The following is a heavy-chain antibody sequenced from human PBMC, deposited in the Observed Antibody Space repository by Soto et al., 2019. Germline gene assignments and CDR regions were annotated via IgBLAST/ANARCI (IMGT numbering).Heavy chain of an antibody. J-gene: IGHJ5*02. Sequence: GGSLRLSCAASGFTFSSYSMNWVRQAPGKGLEWVSYISSSSSNIYYADSVKGRFTISRDNAKNSLYLQMNSLRVEDTAVYYCARCGYCSGGSSYSCSWFDPWGQGTLVTVSS. CDR1: GFTFSSYS. D-gene: IGHD2-15*01. CDR2: ISSSSSNI. CDR3: ARCGYCSGGSSYSCSWFDP. V-gene: IGHV3-48*01.